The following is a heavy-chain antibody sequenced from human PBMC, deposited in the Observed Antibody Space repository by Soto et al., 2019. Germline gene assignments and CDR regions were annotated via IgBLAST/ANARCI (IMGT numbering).Heavy chain of an antibody. CDR1: GYTFTTYY. J-gene: IGHJ4*02. CDR3: ARAGYCSGGTCFHGNCDY. Sequence: QVQLVQSGAEVKRPGASVKVSCKASGYTFTTYYMHWVRQAPGQGLEWLGIINPNGGSTTYAQKFQGRVTMTRDTSTITVYLGLSSLRSEDTAVYYCARAGYCSGGTCFHGNCDYWGQGTLVTVSA. D-gene: IGHD2-15*01. CDR2: INPNGGST. V-gene: IGHV1-46*01.